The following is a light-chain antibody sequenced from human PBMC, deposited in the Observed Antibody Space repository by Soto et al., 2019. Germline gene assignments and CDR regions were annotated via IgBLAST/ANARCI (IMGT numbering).Light chain of an antibody. CDR3: SSETSSSTRVV. Sequence: QSALTQPASVSGSPGQSITLSCTGTSSDVGGYNYVSWYQQHPGKAPKLMIYDVSNRTSGVSNRFSGSKSGNTASLTISGLQAEDEADYYCSSETSSSTRVVFGGGTKLAVL. CDR2: DVS. V-gene: IGLV2-14*01. J-gene: IGLJ2*01. CDR1: SSDVGGYNY.